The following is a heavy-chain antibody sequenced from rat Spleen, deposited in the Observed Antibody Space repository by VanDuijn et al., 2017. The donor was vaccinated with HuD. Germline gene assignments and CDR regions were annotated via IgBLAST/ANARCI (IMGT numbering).Heavy chain of an antibody. D-gene: IGHD1-2*01. Sequence: QVQLKESGPGLVQPSQTLSLTCTVSGFSLTSYHVSWVRQPPGKGLEWMGVIWTGGSTAYNSPLKSRLTITRDTSKSQVFLKMNSLQTEDTATYYCTRVGYSSFLRYFDYWGQGVMVTVSS. CDR2: IWTGGST. CDR1: GFSLTSYH. CDR3: TRVGYSSFLRYFDY. V-gene: IGHV2-43*01. J-gene: IGHJ2*01.